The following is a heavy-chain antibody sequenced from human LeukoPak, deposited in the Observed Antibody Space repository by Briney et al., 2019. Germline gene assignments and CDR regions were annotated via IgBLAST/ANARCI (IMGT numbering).Heavy chain of an antibody. CDR1: GFTLSNYS. CDR2: ISSSSSYI. J-gene: IGHJ5*02. D-gene: IGHD2-2*01. CDR3: AKRKYCSSTSCYVFKS. Sequence: GGSLRLSCAASGFTLSNYSMNWVRQAPGKGLEWVSSISSSSSYIYYADSVKGRFTISRDNAKNSLYLQMNSLRAEDTAVYYCAKRKYCSSTSCYVFKSWGQGTLVTVSS. V-gene: IGHV3-21*04.